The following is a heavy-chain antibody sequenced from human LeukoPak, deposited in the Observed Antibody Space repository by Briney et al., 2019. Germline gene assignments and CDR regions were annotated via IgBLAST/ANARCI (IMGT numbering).Heavy chain of an antibody. D-gene: IGHD3-10*01. CDR2: ISWNSGTI. J-gene: IGHJ4*02. CDR1: GFTFDDHA. V-gene: IGHV3-9*01. Sequence: GGSLRLSCLASGFTFDDHAMHWVWQAPGKGLEWVAVISWNSGTIDYADSVEGRFTISRDNAKNSLYLQMNSLRDEDTALYYCARDILPYYYGSGYYFDNWGQGTLVTVSS. CDR3: ARDILPYYYGSGYYFDN.